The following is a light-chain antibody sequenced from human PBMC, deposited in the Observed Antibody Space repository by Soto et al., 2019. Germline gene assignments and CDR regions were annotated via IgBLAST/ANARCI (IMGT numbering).Light chain of an antibody. V-gene: IGKV1-39*01. CDR2: SAS. Sequence: DIQMTHSPSSLSASVGERVNVTCRASHTISRYVNWYQQKPGKAPTLLISSASSLERGVPSRFSGGGSGTTFTLTITGLQPEDFATYYCQQNYRNTPWTFGQGTKV. CDR1: HTISRY. J-gene: IGKJ1*01. CDR3: QQNYRNTPWT.